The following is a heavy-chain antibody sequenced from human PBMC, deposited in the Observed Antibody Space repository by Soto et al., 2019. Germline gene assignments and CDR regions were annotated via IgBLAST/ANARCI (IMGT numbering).Heavy chain of an antibody. CDR3: AKGGGWLQYFDY. CDR1: GFTFSSYA. Sequence: GGSLRLSCAASGFTFSSYAMSWVRQAPGKGLEWVSAISGSGGSTYYADSVRGRFTISRDNSKNTLYLQMNSLRAEDTAVYYCAKGGGWLQYFDYWGQGTLVTVSS. V-gene: IGHV3-23*01. D-gene: IGHD2-8*02. J-gene: IGHJ4*02. CDR2: ISGSGGST.